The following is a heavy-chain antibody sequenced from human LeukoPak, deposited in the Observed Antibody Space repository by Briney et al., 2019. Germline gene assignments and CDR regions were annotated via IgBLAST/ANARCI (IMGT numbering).Heavy chain of an antibody. D-gene: IGHD2-2*01. CDR3: ARDDPLYCSSTSCYGRGFDY. J-gene: IGHJ4*02. CDR2: IYTSGST. V-gene: IGHV4-61*02. CDR1: VGSISSGSYY. Sequence: SQTLSLTCTVSVGSISSGSYYWSWIRQPAGKGLEWIGRIYTSGSTNYNPSLKSRVTISVDTSKNQFSLKLSSVTAADTAVYYCARDDPLYCSSTSCYGRGFDYWGQGTLVTVSS.